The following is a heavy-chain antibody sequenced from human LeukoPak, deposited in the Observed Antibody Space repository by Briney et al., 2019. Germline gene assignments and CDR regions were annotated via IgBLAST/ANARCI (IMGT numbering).Heavy chain of an antibody. CDR3: ARDPPSNYYDESDAFDI. D-gene: IGHD3-22*01. CDR2: IIPIFGTA. J-gene: IGHJ3*02. V-gene: IGHV1-69*13. CDR1: GGTFSSYA. Sequence: GASVKVSGKASGGTFSSYAISWVRQAPGQGLEWMGGIIPIFGTANYAQKFQGRVTVTADESTSTAYMELSSLRSEDTAVYYCARDPPSNYYDESDAFDIWGQGTMVTVSS.